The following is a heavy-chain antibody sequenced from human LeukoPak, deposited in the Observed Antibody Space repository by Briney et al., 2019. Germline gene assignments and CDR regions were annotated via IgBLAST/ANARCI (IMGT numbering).Heavy chain of an antibody. Sequence: GGSLRLSCAASGFTFSIYAMSWVRQAPGKGLEWVSDIDGSGVTTYYADSVKGRFTISRDNSKNTLYLQMNSLRAEDTAVYYCAKRGKDRALYYFDYWGQGTLVTVSS. D-gene: IGHD2-15*01. CDR1: GFTFSIYA. CDR3: AKRGKDRALYYFDY. J-gene: IGHJ4*02. V-gene: IGHV3-23*01. CDR2: IDGSGVTT.